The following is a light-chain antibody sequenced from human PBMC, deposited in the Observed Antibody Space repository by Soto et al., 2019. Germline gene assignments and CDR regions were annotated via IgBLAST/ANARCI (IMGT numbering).Light chain of an antibody. CDR1: QSLLHSNGYNY. Sequence: DIVMTQSPLSLPVTPGEPASISCRSSQSLLHSNGYNYLDWYLQKPGQSPQLLIYLGSNRASGVPKRFSGRGSGTVFTLKISRVEAGDVGVYYGVQALKTPPTCGQGT. V-gene: IGKV2-28*01. CDR2: LGS. CDR3: VQALKTPPT. J-gene: IGKJ1*01.